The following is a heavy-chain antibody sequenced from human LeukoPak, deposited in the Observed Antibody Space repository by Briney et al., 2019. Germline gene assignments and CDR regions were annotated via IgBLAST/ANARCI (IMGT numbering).Heavy chain of an antibody. Sequence: GGSLRLSCAASGFTLSSYAMSWVRQAPGEGLEWVSDISGSGGSTYYADSVKGGFTISRDNSKNTLYLQINSLRAEDTAVYYCAKVPYSSGWYGFDYWGQGTLVTVSS. J-gene: IGHJ4*02. D-gene: IGHD6-19*01. CDR2: ISGSGGST. V-gene: IGHV3-23*01. CDR1: GFTLSSYA. CDR3: AKVPYSSGWYGFDY.